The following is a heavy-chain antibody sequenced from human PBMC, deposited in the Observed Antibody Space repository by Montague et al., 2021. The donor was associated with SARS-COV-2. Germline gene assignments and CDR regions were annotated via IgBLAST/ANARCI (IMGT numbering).Heavy chain of an antibody. D-gene: IGHD4-17*01. J-gene: IGHJ6*02. CDR3: ARGRTVTTFYYYYYGMDV. CDR1: GGSISSYY. CDR2: IYYSGST. V-gene: IGHV4-59*12. Sequence: SETLSLSCTVSGGSISSYYWSWIRQHPGKGLEWIGYIYYSGSTNYNPSLKSRVTISVDTSKNQLSLKLSSVTAADTAVYYCARGRTVTTFYYYYYGMDVWGQGTTVTVSS.